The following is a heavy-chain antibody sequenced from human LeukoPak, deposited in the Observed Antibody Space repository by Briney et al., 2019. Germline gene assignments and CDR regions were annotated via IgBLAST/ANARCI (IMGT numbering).Heavy chain of an antibody. CDR1: GFTFSSYG. V-gene: IGHV3-30*02. CDR2: IRYDGSNK. D-gene: IGHD4-11*01. J-gene: IGHJ4*02. CDR3: AKEGVTTNSYFDY. Sequence: GGSLRLSCAASGFTFSSYGMHWVRQAPGKGLEWVAFIRYDGSNKYYADSVKGRFTISRDNSKNTLYLQMNSLRAEDTAVYYCAKEGVTTNSYFDYWGQGTPVTVSS.